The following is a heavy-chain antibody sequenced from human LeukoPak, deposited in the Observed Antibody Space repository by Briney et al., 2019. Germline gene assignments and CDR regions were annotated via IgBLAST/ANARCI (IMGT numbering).Heavy chain of an antibody. D-gene: IGHD2-2*01. CDR2: IYHSGSA. Sequence: SETLSLTCGVSGYSISSGYQWAWIRQSTGKGLEWIGSIYHSGSAHYNPSLKSRVTISVETSKNQFSLNMYSVTAADTAVYYCARDPRWLTPDCTSTSCYENYFDPWGQGTLVTVSS. V-gene: IGHV4-38-2*02. J-gene: IGHJ5*02. CDR3: ARDPRWLTPDCTSTSCYENYFDP. CDR1: GYSISSGYQ.